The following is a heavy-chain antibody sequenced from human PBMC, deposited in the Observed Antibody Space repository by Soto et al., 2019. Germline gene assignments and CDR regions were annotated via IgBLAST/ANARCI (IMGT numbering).Heavy chain of an antibody. CDR3: ARSDNRNSLYGVDV. CDR2: INHRGSS. Sequence: QVQLQQWGAGQLKPSATLSLTCAVNGGSLSGYYWSWIRQSPGKGLEWIGEINHRGSSDYNPSLKSRVTLSIDASMNHVTLDLTSVTAADTAVYYCARSDNRNSLYGVDVWGQGTAVTVSS. J-gene: IGHJ6*02. V-gene: IGHV4-34*01. CDR1: GGSLSGYY. D-gene: IGHD1-7*01.